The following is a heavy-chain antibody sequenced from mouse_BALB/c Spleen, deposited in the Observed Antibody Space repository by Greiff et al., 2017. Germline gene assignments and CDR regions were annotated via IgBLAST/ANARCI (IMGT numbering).Heavy chain of an antibody. D-gene: IGHD1-1*01. CDR3: ARNYGSSCWFAY. CDR2: INPSNGRT. J-gene: IGHJ3*01. Sequence: VQLQQPGAELVKPGASVKLSCKASGYTFTSYWMHWVKQRPGQGLEWIGEINPSNGRTNYNEKFKSKATLTVDKSSSTAYMQLSSLTSEDSAVYYCARNYGSSCWFAYWGQGTLVTVSA. V-gene: IGHV1S81*02. CDR1: GYTFTSYW.